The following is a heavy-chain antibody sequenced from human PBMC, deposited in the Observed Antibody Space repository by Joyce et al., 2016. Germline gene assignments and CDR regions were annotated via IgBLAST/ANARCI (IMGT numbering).Heavy chain of an antibody. V-gene: IGHV3-30*03. Sequence: QGQLVESGGGVVQPGRSLRLSCAASGFTFGNYGMHWVRQAQGKGLEGVSVISYDGSNKHYGDSVKGRFTISRDNSKNTLYLQMNSLRAEDTAVYYCAGGILTGYFDYWGQGTLVTVSS. CDR2: ISYDGSNK. CDR3: AGGILTGYFDY. CDR1: GFTFGNYG. D-gene: IGHD3-9*01. J-gene: IGHJ4*02.